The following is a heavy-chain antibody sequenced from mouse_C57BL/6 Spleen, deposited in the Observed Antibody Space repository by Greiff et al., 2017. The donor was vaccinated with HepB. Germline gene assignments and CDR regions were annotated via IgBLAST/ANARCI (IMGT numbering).Heavy chain of an antibody. CDR3: AREGTRYPDY. Sequence: EVQLQQSGPELVKPGASVKISCKASGYTFTDYYMNWVKQSHGKSLEWIGDINPNNGGTSYNQKFKGKATLTVDKSSSTAYMELRSLTSEDSAVYYCAREGTRYPDYWGQGTLVTVSA. CDR2: INPNNGGT. V-gene: IGHV1-26*01. CDR1: GYTFTDYY. D-gene: IGHD2-12*01. J-gene: IGHJ3*01.